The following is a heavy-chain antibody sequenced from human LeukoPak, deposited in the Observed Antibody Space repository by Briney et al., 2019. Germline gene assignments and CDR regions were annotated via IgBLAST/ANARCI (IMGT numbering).Heavy chain of an antibody. D-gene: IGHD5-12*01. CDR1: GGSISSYY. V-gene: IGHV4-59*12. Sequence: SETLSLTCTVSGGSISSYYWSWIRQPPGKGLEWIGYIYYSGSTNYNPSLKSRVTISVDTSKNQFSLKLSSVTAADTAVYYCARDARGYSGYSPYWGQGTLVTVSS. CDR2: IYYSGST. CDR3: ARDARGYSGYSPY. J-gene: IGHJ4*02.